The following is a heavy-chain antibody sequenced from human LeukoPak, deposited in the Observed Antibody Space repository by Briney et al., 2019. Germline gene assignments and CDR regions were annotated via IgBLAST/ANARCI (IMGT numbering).Heavy chain of an antibody. J-gene: IGHJ4*02. V-gene: IGHV3-21*01. CDR3: ARDGMVRGVFDY. D-gene: IGHD3-10*01. CDR2: ISSSSSYI. CDR1: GFTLSSYN. Sequence: PGGSLRLSCVASGFTLSSYNMNWVRQAPGKGLEWVSSISSSSSYIYYADSVKGRFTISRDNAKNSLYLQMNSLRAEDTAVYYCARDGMVRGVFDYWGQGTLVTVSS.